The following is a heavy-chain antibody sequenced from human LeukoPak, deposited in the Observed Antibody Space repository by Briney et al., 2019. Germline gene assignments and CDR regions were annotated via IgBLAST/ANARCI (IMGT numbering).Heavy chain of an antibody. CDR2: IQSDGGNE. D-gene: IGHD7-27*01. CDR3: VRDGAHWDPDY. CDR1: GGSISGYY. V-gene: IGHV3-30*03. Sequence: LSLTCTVSGGSISGYYWNWIRQAPGKGLEWVAFIQSDGGNEYYADSVKGRFTISRDNSKNTVHLQMNSLRAEDTAMYYCVRDGAHWDPDYWGQRTLVTVSS. J-gene: IGHJ4*02.